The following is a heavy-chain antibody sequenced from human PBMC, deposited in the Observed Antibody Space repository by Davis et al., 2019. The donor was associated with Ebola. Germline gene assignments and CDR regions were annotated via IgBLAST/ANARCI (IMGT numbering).Heavy chain of an antibody. J-gene: IGHJ4*02. CDR2: IIPIFGTA. D-gene: IGHD4-17*01. CDR1: GGTFSSYA. Sequence: AASVKVSCKASGGTFSSYAINWVRQAPGQGLEWMGGIIPIFGTANYAQKFQGRVTITADESTSTAYMELSSLRSEDTAVYYCARDIPGYGDYGYYFDYWGQGTLVTVSS. V-gene: IGHV1-69*13. CDR3: ARDIPGYGDYGYYFDY.